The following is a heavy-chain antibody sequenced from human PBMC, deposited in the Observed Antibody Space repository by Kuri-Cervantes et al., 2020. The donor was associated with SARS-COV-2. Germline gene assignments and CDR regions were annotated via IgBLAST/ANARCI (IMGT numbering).Heavy chain of an antibody. Sequence: GSLRLSCTVSGGSISSYYWSWIRQPPGRGLEWIGYIYYSGSTNYNPSLKSRVTISVDTSKNQFSLKLSSVTAADTAVYYCAGEQWLGPFDYWGQGTLVTVSS. V-gene: IGHV4-59*01. CDR3: AGEQWLGPFDY. J-gene: IGHJ4*02. D-gene: IGHD6-19*01. CDR1: GGSISSYY. CDR2: IYYSGST.